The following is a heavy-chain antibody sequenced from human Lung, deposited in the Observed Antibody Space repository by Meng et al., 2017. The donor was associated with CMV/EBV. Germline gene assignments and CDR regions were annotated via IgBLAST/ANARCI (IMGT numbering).Heavy chain of an antibody. CDR1: GYTFTGYY. J-gene: IGHJ4*02. D-gene: IGHD3-10*01. V-gene: IGHV1-2*02. Sequence: ASVNVSCKASGYTFTGYYMHWVRQAPGQGLEWMGWINPNSGGTNYAQKFQGRVTMTRDTSVSTAYMELSRLRSDATAVYYCARALLFITMVRGAIGYWGQGTLVTVSS. CDR3: ARALLFITMVRGAIGY. CDR2: INPNSGGT.